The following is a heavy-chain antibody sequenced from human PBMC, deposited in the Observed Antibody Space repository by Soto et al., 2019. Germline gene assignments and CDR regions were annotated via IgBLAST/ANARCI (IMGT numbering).Heavy chain of an antibody. CDR3: TKGRSTSCFAPVDY. J-gene: IGHJ4*02. CDR2: ISWNSGTI. CDR1: GFIFDDYA. Sequence: EVQLVESGGGLVQPGRSLRLSCAASGFIFDDYAMHWVRQAPGKGLEWVSSISWNSGTIVYADSVKGRFTISRDNAKNSLYLQMNSLRTVDTAFYYCTKGRSTSCFAPVDYWGQGTLVTFSS. V-gene: IGHV3-9*01. D-gene: IGHD2-2*01.